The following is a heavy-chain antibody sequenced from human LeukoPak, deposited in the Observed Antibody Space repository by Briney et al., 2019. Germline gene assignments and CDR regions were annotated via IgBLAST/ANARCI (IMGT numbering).Heavy chain of an antibody. J-gene: IGHJ6*03. CDR2: INAGGDRP. D-gene: IGHD5-12*01. V-gene: IGHV3-23*01. Sequence: GGSLRLSCKASGFNFSIYAMNWVRQAPGKGLEWVSVINAGGDRPYNADSVKGRFTISRDNSKTTVVLEMNSLRVDDTALYYCVKDGSRHGRSYLDVWGKGTTVTVSS. CDR3: VKDGSRHGRSYLDV. CDR1: GFNFSIYA.